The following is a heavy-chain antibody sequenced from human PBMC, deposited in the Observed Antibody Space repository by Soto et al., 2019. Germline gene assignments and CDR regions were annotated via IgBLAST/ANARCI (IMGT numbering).Heavy chain of an antibody. CDR3: ATAIYYYDSSGYYYGGDFDY. Sequence: SETLSLTCTVSGGSISSGGYYWSWIRQHPGKGLEWIGYIYYSGSTYYNPSLKSRVTISVDTSKNQFSLKLSSVTAADTAVYYCATAIYYYDSSGYYYGGDFDYWGQGTLVTVSS. CDR1: GGSISSGGYY. D-gene: IGHD3-22*01. V-gene: IGHV4-31*03. CDR2: IYYSGST. J-gene: IGHJ4*02.